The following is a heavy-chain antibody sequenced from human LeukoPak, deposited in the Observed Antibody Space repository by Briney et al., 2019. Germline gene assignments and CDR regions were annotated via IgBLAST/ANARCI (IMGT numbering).Heavy chain of an antibody. V-gene: IGHV3-33*01. D-gene: IGHD5-12*01. CDR3: ARADIVATTHFDY. Sequence: PGGSLRLSCAASGFTFRSYGMHWVRQAPGKGLEWVAVIWYDGSNKYYADSVRGRFTISRDTSKNTLYLQMNSLRAEDTAVYYCARADIVATTHFDYWGQRTLVSVSS. J-gene: IGHJ4*02. CDR2: IWYDGSNK. CDR1: GFTFRSYG.